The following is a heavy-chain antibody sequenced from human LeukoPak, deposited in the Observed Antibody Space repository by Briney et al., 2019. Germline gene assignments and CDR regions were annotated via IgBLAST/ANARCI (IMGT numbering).Heavy chain of an antibody. CDR1: GYTFTSYD. D-gene: IGHD3-3*01. Sequence: ASVKVSCKASGYTFTSYDINWVRQATGQGLEWMGWMNPNSGNTGYAQKFQGRVTITRNTSISTAYMELSRLRSDDTAVYYCARVAMGSGFYDFRSGYHPFDYWGQGTLVTVSS. V-gene: IGHV1-8*03. CDR3: ARVAMGSGFYDFRSGYHPFDY. CDR2: MNPNSGNT. J-gene: IGHJ4*02.